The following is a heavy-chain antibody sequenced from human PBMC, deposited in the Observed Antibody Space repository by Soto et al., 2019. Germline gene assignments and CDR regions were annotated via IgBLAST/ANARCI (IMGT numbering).Heavy chain of an antibody. J-gene: IGHJ6*02. Sequence: LQESVPGLVKASETLSLLCSVSFGPMCGYYWSWIRQPPGRGLEWIANIFYNGAANYKPSLRRRVTISVDKSKNSCSLRLTSATPADTAVYYWARDGDHDYFYGMDIWGQGTTVTVS. CDR2: IFYNGAA. CDR3: ARDGDHDYFYGMDI. D-gene: IGHD7-27*01. V-gene: IGHV4-59*01. CDR1: FGPMCGYY.